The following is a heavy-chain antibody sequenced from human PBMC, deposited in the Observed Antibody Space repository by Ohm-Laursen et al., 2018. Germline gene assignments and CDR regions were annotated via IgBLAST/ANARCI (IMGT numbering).Heavy chain of an antibody. V-gene: IGHV1-69*06. D-gene: IGHD2-2*01. J-gene: IGHJ6*02. CDR1: GDTFSSYA. CDR3: ARVAIIVPAARVNYYGMDV. Sequence: SVKVSCKASGDTFSSYAISWVRQAPGQGLEWMGGIIPIFGTANYAQKFQGRVTITADKSTSTAYMELSSLRSEDTAVYYCARVAIIVPAARVNYYGMDVWGQGTTVTVSS. CDR2: IIPIFGTA.